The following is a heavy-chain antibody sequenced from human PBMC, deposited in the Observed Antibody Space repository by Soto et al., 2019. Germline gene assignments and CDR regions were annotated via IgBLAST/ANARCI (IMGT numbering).Heavy chain of an antibody. CDR1: GFNFGDYY. J-gene: IGHJ2*01. V-gene: IGHV3-11*06. CDR2: VSSTGSYT. D-gene: IGHD1-26*01. CDR3: ARLRVGVNWYFDL. Sequence: QMQLVESRGGLVKPGGSLRLSCEASGFNFGDYYMSWVRQAPGKGLEWVSFVSSTGSYTKYSDSVGGRFTVSRDNGKNSLHLQLNSLRVEDTAVYYCARLRVGVNWYFDLWGRGTLVTVSS.